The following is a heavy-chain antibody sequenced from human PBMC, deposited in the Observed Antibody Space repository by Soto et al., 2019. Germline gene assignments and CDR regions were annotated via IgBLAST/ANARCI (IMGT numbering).Heavy chain of an antibody. V-gene: IGHV4-34*01. Sequence: KPSETLSLTCAVYGGSFSGYYWSWIRQPPGKGLEWIGEINHSGSTNYNPSLKSRVTISVDTSKNQFSLKLSSVTAADTAVYYCARVFRSSWYGGYYYGVGVWGQGTTVTVSS. CDR2: INHSGST. D-gene: IGHD6-13*01. CDR3: ARVFRSSWYGGYYYGVGV. CDR1: GGSFSGYY. J-gene: IGHJ6*02.